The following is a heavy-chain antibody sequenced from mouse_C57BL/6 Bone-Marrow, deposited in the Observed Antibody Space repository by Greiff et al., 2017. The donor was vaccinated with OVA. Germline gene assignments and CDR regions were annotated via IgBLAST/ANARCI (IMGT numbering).Heavy chain of an antibody. V-gene: IGHV5-17*01. D-gene: IGHD2-5*01. CDR2: ISSGSSTI. Sequence: DVMLVESGGGLVKPGGSLKLSCAASGFTFSDYGMHWVRQAPEKGLEWVAYISSGSSTIYYADTVKGRFTISRDNAKNTLFLQMTRLRSEDTAMYYCARLDYSNYEGYWYFDVWGTGTTVTVSS. J-gene: IGHJ1*03. CDR3: ARLDYSNYEGYWYFDV. CDR1: GFTFSDYG.